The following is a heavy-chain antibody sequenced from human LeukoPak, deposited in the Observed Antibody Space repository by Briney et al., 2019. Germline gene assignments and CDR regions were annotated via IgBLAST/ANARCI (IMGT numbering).Heavy chain of an antibody. CDR3: AREQYTGSYYWFDP. J-gene: IGHJ5*02. D-gene: IGHD1-26*01. V-gene: IGHV3-33*01. CDR2: IWSDENKK. Sequence: GGSLRLSCAASGFTFSNYGMHWVRQAPGKGLEWVAIIWSDENKKHHADSVKGRFTISRDNSKNTLYLQMNSLRAEDTAVYYCAREQYTGSYYWFDPWGQGTLVTVSS. CDR1: GFTFSNYG.